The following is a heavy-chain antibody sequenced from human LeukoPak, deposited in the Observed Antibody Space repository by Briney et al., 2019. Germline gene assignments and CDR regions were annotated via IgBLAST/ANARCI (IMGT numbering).Heavy chain of an antibody. Sequence: ASVKVSCKASGGTFSSYAISWVRQAPGQGLEWMGRIIPILGIANYAQKFQGRATITADKSTSTAYMELSSLRSEDTAVYYCARTVYSSGWYYFDYWGQGTLVTVSS. J-gene: IGHJ4*02. CDR3: ARTVYSSGWYYFDY. CDR1: GGTFSSYA. CDR2: IIPILGIA. D-gene: IGHD6-19*01. V-gene: IGHV1-69*04.